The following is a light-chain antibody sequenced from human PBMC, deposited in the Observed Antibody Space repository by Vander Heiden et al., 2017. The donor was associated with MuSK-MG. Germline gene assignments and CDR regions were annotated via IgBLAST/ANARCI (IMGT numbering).Light chain of an antibody. CDR1: QTIGPW. CDR3: QQYNTHS. V-gene: IGKV1-5*03. J-gene: IGKJ1*01. Sequence: DIQMTQSPSTLSASVGDRVTITCRASQTIGPWLAWYQQKPGKAPNLLIYKASTLESGVHSRFSGSGSETEFTLTITSLQPNDFATYYCQQYNTHSFGQGTKVEI. CDR2: KAS.